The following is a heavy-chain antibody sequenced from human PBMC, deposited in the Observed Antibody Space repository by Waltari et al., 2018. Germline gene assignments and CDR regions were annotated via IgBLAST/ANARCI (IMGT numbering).Heavy chain of an antibody. CDR3: ARDWGSGYSYELDY. V-gene: IGHV3-21*01. J-gene: IGHJ4*02. CDR1: GFSFGAYT. Sequence: EGQLVESGGGLVKPGGSLRLSCAASGFSFGAYTMNWVRQAPGKGLEWVSSITSASRNTYYADSVKGRFTISRDNAKNSLYLEMHSLRAEDTAVYFCARDWGSGYSYELDYWGQGTLVTVSS. CDR2: ITSASRNT. D-gene: IGHD3-3*01.